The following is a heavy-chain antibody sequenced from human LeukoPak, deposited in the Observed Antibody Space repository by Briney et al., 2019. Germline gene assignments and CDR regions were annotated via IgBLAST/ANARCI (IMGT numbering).Heavy chain of an antibody. CDR2: IYWDDDK. CDR1: GFSLTTSGMG. Sequence: SGPTLVNPTQTLTLTCTFSGFSLTTSGMGVAWIRQPPGKALEWLALIYWDDDKRYSPSLNGRLTITKDTSKNQVVLTMTTMDPVDTATYYCAHRIVGPMRHYFDHWGQGTLVTVSS. D-gene: IGHD1-26*01. J-gene: IGHJ4*02. CDR3: AHRIVGPMRHYFDH. V-gene: IGHV2-5*02.